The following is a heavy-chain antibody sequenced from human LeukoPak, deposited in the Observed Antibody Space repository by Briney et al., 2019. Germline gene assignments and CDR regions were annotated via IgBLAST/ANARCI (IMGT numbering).Heavy chain of an antibody. CDR3: ARDRYNWNDVGWFDY. D-gene: IGHD1-20*01. CDR2: ISSSGSTI. V-gene: IGHV3-11*01. CDR1: GFTFSDYY. J-gene: IGHJ4*02. Sequence: PGGSLRLSCAASGFTFSDYYMSWIRQAPGKGLEWVSYISSSGSTIYYADSVKGRFTISRDNAKNSLYLQMNSLRAEDTAVYYCARDRYNWNDVGWFDYWGQGTLVTVYS.